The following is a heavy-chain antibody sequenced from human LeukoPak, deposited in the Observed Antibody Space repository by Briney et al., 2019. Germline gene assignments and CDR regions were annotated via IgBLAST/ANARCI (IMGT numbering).Heavy chain of an antibody. CDR2: ISGYGGST. CDR3: AKDPLDFWSGCSG. V-gene: IGHV3-23*01. D-gene: IGHD3-3*01. J-gene: IGHJ4*02. CDR1: GFTFRSYS. Sequence: GGSLRLSCAASGFTFRSYSMSWVRQAPGKGLEWVSAISGYGGSTYYADSVKGRFTISRDNSRNTLYLQMNSLRAEDTAVYYCAKDPLDFWSGCSGWGQGTLVTVSA.